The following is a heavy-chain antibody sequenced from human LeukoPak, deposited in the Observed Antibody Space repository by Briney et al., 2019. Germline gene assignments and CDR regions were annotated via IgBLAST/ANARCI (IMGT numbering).Heavy chain of an antibody. Sequence: SETLSLTCAVYGGSFSGYYWSWIRQPPGKGLEWIGEINHSGSTNYNPSLKSRVTISVDTSKNQFSLKLSSVTAADTAVYYCTRESTGMATTPSDYWGQGTLVTVSS. D-gene: IGHD5-24*01. CDR1: GGSFSGYY. CDR3: TRESTGMATTPSDY. J-gene: IGHJ4*02. CDR2: INHSGST. V-gene: IGHV4-34*01.